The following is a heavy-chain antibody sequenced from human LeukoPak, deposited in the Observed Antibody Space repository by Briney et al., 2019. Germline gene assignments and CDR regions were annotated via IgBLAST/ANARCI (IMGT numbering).Heavy chain of an antibody. V-gene: IGHV3-74*03. CDR2: INGDGSTT. J-gene: IGHJ4*02. CDR3: AKDYAGSPDY. CDR1: GFTFSTYW. Sequence: PGWSLRLSCPASGFTFSTYWINWLRQSPGKGLVWVALINGDGSTTTHADSVKGRFTISRDNAKNTAYLQMNSLRDDDTAVYFCAKDYAGSPDYWGQGTLVTVSA. D-gene: IGHD3-10*01.